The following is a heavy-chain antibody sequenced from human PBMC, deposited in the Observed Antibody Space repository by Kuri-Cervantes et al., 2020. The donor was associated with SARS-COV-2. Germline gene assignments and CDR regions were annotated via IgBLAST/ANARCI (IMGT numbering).Heavy chain of an antibody. J-gene: IGHJ3*02. CDR1: GYTFTSYA. Sequence: ASVSVSREASGYTFTSYAMNWVRQAPGQGLEWMGWINTEDGNPTYAQVFTGRFVFSLDASMSTAYLQISSLSAADTAVYYCASDMTGNYALHAFDIWGQGTMVTVSS. CDR3: ASDMTGNYALHAFDI. CDR2: INTEDGNP. D-gene: IGHD1-7*01. V-gene: IGHV7-4-1*02.